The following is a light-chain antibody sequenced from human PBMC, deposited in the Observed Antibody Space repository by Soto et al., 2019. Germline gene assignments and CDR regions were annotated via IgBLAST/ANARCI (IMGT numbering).Light chain of an antibody. CDR1: SGHSSYI. CDR2: LEGSGSY. Sequence: QLVLTQSSSASASLGCSVKLTCTLSSGHSSYIIAWHQQQPGKAPRYLMKLEGSGSYNKGSGVPDRFSGSSSGADRYLTISNLQSEDEADYYCETWDSNIWVFGGGTKLTVL. CDR3: ETWDSNIWV. J-gene: IGLJ3*02. V-gene: IGLV4-60*03.